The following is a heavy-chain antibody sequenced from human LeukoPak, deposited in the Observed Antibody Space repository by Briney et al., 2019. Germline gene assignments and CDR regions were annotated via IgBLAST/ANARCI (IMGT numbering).Heavy chain of an antibody. J-gene: IGHJ3*02. CDR1: GGSTSSNS. CDR2: YYNSGST. CDR3: VGAKQWLSFDI. V-gene: IGHV4-59*08. Sequence: SETLSLTCTVSGGSTSSNSWSWMRQPPGKGLEWIGTYYNSGSTSYNPSLKSRATISVDTSKNQFSLKLSSVTAADTAVYYCVGAKQWLSFDIWGQGTMVTVSS. D-gene: IGHD3-22*01.